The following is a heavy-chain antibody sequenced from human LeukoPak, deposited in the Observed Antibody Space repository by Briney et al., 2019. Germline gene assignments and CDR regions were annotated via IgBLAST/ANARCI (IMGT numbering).Heavy chain of an antibody. V-gene: IGHV4-39*07. D-gene: IGHD3-22*01. CDR3: ARGHYYDSSGYYYVKDWFDP. J-gene: IGHJ5*02. Sequence: SETLSLTCTVSGGSISSSSYYWGWIRQSPGKGLEWIGSIYYSGSTYYNPSFKSRVTISVDTSKNQFSLKLSSVTAADTAVYYCARGHYYDSSGYYYVKDWFDPWGQGTLVTVSS. CDR1: GGSISSSSYY. CDR2: IYYSGST.